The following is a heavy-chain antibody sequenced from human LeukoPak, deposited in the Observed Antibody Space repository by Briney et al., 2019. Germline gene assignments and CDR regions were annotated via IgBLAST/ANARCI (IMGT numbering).Heavy chain of an antibody. D-gene: IGHD3-10*01. V-gene: IGHV5-51*01. J-gene: IGHJ5*02. CDR3: ARLHGSETFLSYSWFDP. CDR1: GYSFPNYR. CDR2: IYLGDSDT. Sequence: GESLKISCKGSGYSFPNYRIGWVRQMPGKGLEWMGLIYLGDSDTRYSPSFQGHVTISADKSINTAYLQWSSLKASDTAMYYCARLHGSETFLSYSWFDPWGQGTLVTVSS.